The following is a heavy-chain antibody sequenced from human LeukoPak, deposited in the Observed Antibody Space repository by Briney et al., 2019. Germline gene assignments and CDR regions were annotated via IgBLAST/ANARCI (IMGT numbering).Heavy chain of an antibody. Sequence: PGGSLRLSCAAYGFTFSSYSMNWVRQAPGKGLEWIGEINHSGSTNYNPSLKSRVTISVDTSKNQFSLKLSSVTAADTAVYYCARGPRLERRVYNGYADYWGQRTLVTVSS. D-gene: IGHD1-1*01. V-gene: IGHV4-34*01. J-gene: IGHJ4*02. CDR2: INHSGST. CDR1: GFTFSSYS. CDR3: ARGPRLERRVYNGYADY.